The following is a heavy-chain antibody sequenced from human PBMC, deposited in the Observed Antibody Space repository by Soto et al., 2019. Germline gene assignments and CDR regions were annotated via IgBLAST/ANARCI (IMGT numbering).Heavy chain of an antibody. CDR2: ISYDGSNK. CDR3: VAGQYFFDY. CDR1: GFSFSSYG. D-gene: IGHD6-19*01. V-gene: IGHV3-30*03. J-gene: IGHJ4*02. Sequence: QVQLVESGGGVVQPGRSLRLSCAASGFSFSSYGMQWVGKAPGKGLEWVAVISYDGSNKYYADSGKDRFTISRDNSKKTLYLQMNSLRADDTAVYYCVAGQYFFDYCGQGTLVTVSS.